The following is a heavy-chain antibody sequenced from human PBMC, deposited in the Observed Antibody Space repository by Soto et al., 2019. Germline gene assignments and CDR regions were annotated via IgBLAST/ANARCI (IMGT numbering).Heavy chain of an antibody. D-gene: IGHD2-15*01. J-gene: IGHJ4*02. CDR2: RYYSEST. Sequence: SETLSLTCTVSGGSITTGGYYWSWIRQLPGKGLEWIGHRYYSESTYYNPSLKSRVSISLDTSKNQFSLKLSFVTAADTAMYYCARTKCSGGSCYSWPLDYWGQGTPVTVSS. CDR1: GGSITTGGYY. CDR3: ARTKCSGGSCYSWPLDY. V-gene: IGHV4-31*03.